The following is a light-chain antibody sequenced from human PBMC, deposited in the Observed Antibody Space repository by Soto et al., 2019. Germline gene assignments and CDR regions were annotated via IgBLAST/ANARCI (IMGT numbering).Light chain of an antibody. CDR2: GAS. J-gene: IGKJ5*01. CDR1: QSVSSN. CDR3: QRYNNWPFSVT. Sequence: SVATRSSTPGESATRSCRAIQSVSSNLAWAQQKHGQAPRLLIYGASTRATGSPARFSGSGSGTEFTLTISSLQSEDVAVYYCQRYNNWPFSVTFGQGTRLEI. V-gene: IGKV3-15*01.